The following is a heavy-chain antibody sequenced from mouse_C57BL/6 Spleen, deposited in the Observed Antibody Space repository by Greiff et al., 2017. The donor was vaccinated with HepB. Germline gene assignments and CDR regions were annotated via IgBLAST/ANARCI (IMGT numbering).Heavy chain of an antibody. J-gene: IGHJ4*01. D-gene: IGHD1-1*01. Sequence: EVQLMESGGGLVKPGGSLKLSCAASGFTFSDYGMHWVRQAPEKGLEWVAYLSSGSSTIYYADTVKGRFTISRDNAKNTLFLQMTSLRSEDTAMYYCARRGYGSSSYAMDYWGQGTSVTVSS. CDR3: ARRGYGSSSYAMDY. CDR1: GFTFSDYG. V-gene: IGHV5-17*01. CDR2: LSSGSSTI.